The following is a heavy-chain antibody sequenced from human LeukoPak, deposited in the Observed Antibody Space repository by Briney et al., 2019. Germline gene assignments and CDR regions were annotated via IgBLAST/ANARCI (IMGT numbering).Heavy chain of an antibody. D-gene: IGHD3-22*01. V-gene: IGHV3-21*01. CDR3: ARDQYYYDSSEYYDANNFDC. CDR2: ISSSGSYI. J-gene: IGHJ4*02. CDR1: GFSFITYS. Sequence: GGSLRLSCAASGFSFITYSMNWVRQAPGKGLEWVSAISSSGSYIYYADSVKGRFTISRDDAKKSLYLQMNSLRAEDTAVYYCARDQYYYDSSEYYDANNFDCWGQGTLVTVSS.